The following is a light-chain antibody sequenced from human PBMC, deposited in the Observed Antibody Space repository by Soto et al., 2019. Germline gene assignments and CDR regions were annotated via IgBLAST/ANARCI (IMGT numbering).Light chain of an antibody. V-gene: IGKV3-11*01. CDR3: QQRSNWPPLT. J-gene: IGKJ4*01. CDR1: QSVSSY. CDR2: DAS. Sequence: EIVLTQSPATLSLSPGERATLSCRASQSVSSYLAWYQQKPGQAPRLLIYDASNRATGIPARFSCSGSGPDFTLTISSLEPEDFAVYYCQQRSNWPPLTFGGGTKVEIK.